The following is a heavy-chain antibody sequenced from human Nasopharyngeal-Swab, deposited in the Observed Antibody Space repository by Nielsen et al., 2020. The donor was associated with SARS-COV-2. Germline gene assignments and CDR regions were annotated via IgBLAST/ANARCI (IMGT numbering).Heavy chain of an antibody. CDR2: ISSSSSYI. V-gene: IGHV3-21*01. CDR3: ARRMAARGQKFWDY. Sequence: GSLKISCAASGFTFSSYSMNWVRQAPGKGLEWVSSISSSSSYIYYADSVKGRFTISRDNAKNSLYLQMNSLRAEDTAVYSCARRMAARGQKFWDYWGLGTLVTVSS. CDR1: GFTFSSYS. D-gene: IGHD6-6*01. J-gene: IGHJ4*02.